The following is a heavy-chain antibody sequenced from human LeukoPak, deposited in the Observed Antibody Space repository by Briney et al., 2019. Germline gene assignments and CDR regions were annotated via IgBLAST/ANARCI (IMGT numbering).Heavy chain of an antibody. D-gene: IGHD2-2*01. J-gene: IGHJ4*02. Sequence: GRSLRLSCAASGFTFSSYGMHWVRQAPGKGLEWVAVISYDGSNKYYADSVKGRFTISRDNSKNTLYLQMNSLRAEDTAVYYCAKGGGYGSSTSCSSGYWGQGTLVTVSS. V-gene: IGHV3-30*18. CDR3: AKGGGYGSSTSCSSGY. CDR1: GFTFSSYG. CDR2: ISYDGSNK.